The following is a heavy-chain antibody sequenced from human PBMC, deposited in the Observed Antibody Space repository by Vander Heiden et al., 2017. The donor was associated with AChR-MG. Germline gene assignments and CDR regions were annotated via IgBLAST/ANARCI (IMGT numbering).Heavy chain of an antibody. CDR2: IYHSGST. D-gene: IGHD3-22*01. CDR1: GGSISSGGYS. Sequence: QLQLQESGSGLVKPSQTLSLTCAVSGGSISSGGYSWSWIRQPPGKGLEWIGYIYHSGSTYYNPSLKSRVTISVDRSKNQFSLKRSSVTAADTAVYYCARVEKGNYDSSGYYYLYFQHWGQGTLVTVSS. V-gene: IGHV4-30-2*01. J-gene: IGHJ1*01. CDR3: ARVEKGNYDSSGYYYLYFQH.